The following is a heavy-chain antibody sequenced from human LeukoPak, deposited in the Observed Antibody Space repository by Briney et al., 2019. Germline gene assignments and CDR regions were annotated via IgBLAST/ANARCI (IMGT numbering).Heavy chain of an antibody. Sequence: SETLSLTCAVYGWSFSGYYLSWIRQPPGKGLEWIGEINHSGSTNYNPPLKSRETMSLDTSKNQHSLELRSVAAADTAVYYCARGRVQLWTIPLSGAPMDGWGKATKVADSS. CDR3: ARGRVQLWTIPLSGAPMDG. J-gene: IGHJ6*03. V-gene: IGHV4-34*01. CDR2: INHSGST. D-gene: IGHD5-18*01. CDR1: GWSFSGYY.